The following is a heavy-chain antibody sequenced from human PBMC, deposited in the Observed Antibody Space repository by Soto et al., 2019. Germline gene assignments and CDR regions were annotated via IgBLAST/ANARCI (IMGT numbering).Heavy chain of an antibody. Sequence: ASVKVSCKASGYTFTGYYMHWVRQAPGQGLEWMGWINPNSGGTNYAQKFQGRVTMTRDTSISTAYMELSRLRSDDTAVYYCARTRQQLVLAFDIWGQGTMATVSS. CDR3: ARTRQQLVLAFDI. CDR1: GYTFTGYY. J-gene: IGHJ3*02. CDR2: INPNSGGT. D-gene: IGHD6-13*01. V-gene: IGHV1-2*02.